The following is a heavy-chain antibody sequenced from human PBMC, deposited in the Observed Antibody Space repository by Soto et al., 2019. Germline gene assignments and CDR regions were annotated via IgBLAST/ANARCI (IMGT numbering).Heavy chain of an antibody. CDR1: GYTFTSYG. Sequence: VQLVQSGAEVKKPGASVKVSCKASGYTFTSYGISWVRQAPGQGLEWMGWITTYKNNTNYARKLQGRVTMTTDTSTSTAYMELRSLRSDDTAVYYCARDRCSGGTCYSVYFDYWGQGTLVTVSS. CDR2: ITTYKNNT. D-gene: IGHD2-15*01. J-gene: IGHJ4*02. CDR3: ARDRCSGGTCYSVYFDY. V-gene: IGHV1-18*01.